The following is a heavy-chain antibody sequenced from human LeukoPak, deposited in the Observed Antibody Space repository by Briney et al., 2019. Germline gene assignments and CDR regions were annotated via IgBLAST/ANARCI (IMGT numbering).Heavy chain of an antibody. D-gene: IGHD6-19*01. CDR3: ARTLYSSDSNQPLGY. J-gene: IGHJ4*02. Sequence: SETLSLTCAVSGGSINSYYWSWIRQPPGKGLGWIGYIYYSGSTNYNPSLKSRVTISVDTSKNQFSLKLRSVTAADTAVYYCARTLYSSDSNQPLGYWGQGTLVTVSS. CDR1: GGSINSYY. CDR2: IYYSGST. V-gene: IGHV4-59*01.